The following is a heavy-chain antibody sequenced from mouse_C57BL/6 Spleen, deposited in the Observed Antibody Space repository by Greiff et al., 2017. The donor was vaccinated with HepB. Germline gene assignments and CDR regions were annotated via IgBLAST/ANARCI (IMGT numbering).Heavy chain of an antibody. CDR2: IYPGDGDT. Sequence: QVQLQQPGAELVKPGASVKLSCKASGYTFTSYWMQWVKQRPGKGLEWIGRIYPGDGDTNYNGKFKGKATLTADKSSSTAYMQLSSLTSEDSAVYFCARGRGYFDYWGQGTTLTVSS. V-gene: IGHV1-82*01. CDR3: ARGRGYFDY. J-gene: IGHJ2*01. CDR1: GYTFTSYW.